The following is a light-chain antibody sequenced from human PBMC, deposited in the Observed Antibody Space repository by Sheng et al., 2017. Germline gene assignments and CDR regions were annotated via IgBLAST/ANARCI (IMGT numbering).Light chain of an antibody. Sequence: DIQMTQSPSSLSASVGDRVTITCQASQDITNYLSWYQQKPGKAPKLLIYDASNLETRVPSRFSGSGSGTDYTFTISSLQAEDIGTFYCQQYDTLPYTFGPGDQAGD. CDR2: DAS. V-gene: IGKV1-33*01. CDR1: QDITNY. J-gene: IGKJ2*01. CDR3: QQYDTLPYT.